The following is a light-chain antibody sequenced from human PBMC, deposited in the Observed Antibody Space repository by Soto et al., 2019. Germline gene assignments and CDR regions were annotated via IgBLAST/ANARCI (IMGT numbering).Light chain of an antibody. Sequence: EIVMTQSPATLCLSPGERATLSCRASHSISDTLAWYQQKPGQAPRLLSYGASSRATGIPDRFSCSGSGTEFTLTISSLQSKDFAVYYCQQYNSWPRTFGQGTKVDI. J-gene: IGKJ1*01. CDR1: HSISDT. CDR3: QQYNSWPRT. CDR2: GAS. V-gene: IGKV3D-15*01.